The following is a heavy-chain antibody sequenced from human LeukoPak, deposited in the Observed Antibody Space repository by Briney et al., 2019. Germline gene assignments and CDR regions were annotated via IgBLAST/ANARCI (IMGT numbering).Heavy chain of an antibody. CDR1: GGSFSSGFY. CDR3: ARAMTSHYFDY. D-gene: IGHD2-21*02. V-gene: IGHV4-31*03. CDR2: IYYSGGT. Sequence: SQTLSLTCTVSGGSFSSGFYWSWIRQHPGKGLEWIGCIYYSGGTYYNPSLKSRVSILLDTSKKQFSLKLTSVTVADTAVYYCARAMTSHYFDYWGQGTLVTVSS. J-gene: IGHJ4*02.